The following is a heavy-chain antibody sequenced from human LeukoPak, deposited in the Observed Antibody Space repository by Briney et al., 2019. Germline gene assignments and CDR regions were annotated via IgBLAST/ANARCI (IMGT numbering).Heavy chain of an antibody. V-gene: IGHV5-51*01. J-gene: IGHJ5*02. CDR3: ARYQDMDANWFDP. CDR2: IYPGDSDT. D-gene: IGHD2-15*01. CDR1: GYSFTSYW. Sequence: GESLKTSCKGSGYSFTSYWIGWVRQMPGKGLEWMGIIYPGDSDTRYSPSFQGQVTISADKSISTAYLQWSSLKASDTAMYYCARYQDMDANWFDPWGQGTLVTVSS.